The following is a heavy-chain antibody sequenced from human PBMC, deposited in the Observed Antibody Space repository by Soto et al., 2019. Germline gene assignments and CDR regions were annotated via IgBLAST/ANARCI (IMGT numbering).Heavy chain of an antibody. Sequence: ASVKVSCKSSGCTFSNYAITWVRQAPGQGLEWVGRIIPIFGTTNVAQKFQGRVTITADESTTTANMELSGLRSDDTAVYYCAKDGGADGYFGNWLDPWGQGTLVTVSS. V-gene: IGHV1-69*13. D-gene: IGHD5-12*01. CDR1: GCTFSNYA. CDR2: IIPIFGTT. CDR3: AKDGGADGYFGNWLDP. J-gene: IGHJ5*02.